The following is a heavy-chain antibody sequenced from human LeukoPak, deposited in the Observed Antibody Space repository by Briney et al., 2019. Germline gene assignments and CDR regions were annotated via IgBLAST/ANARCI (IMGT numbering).Heavy chain of an antibody. CDR3: ARGLWYYYDSSGYSTRDAFDI. CDR1: GYTFTGYY. V-gene: IGHV1-2*02. D-gene: IGHD3-22*01. Sequence: GASVKVSCKASGYTFTGYYMHWVRQAPGQGLEWMGWINPNSGGTNYAQKFQGRVTMTRDTSISTAYMELSRLRSDDTAVYYCARGLWYYYDSSGYSTRDAFDIWGQGTMVTVSS. CDR2: INPNSGGT. J-gene: IGHJ3*02.